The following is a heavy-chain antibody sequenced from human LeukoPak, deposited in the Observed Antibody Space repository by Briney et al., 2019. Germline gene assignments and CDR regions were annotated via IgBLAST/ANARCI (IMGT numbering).Heavy chain of an antibody. V-gene: IGHV4-38-2*02. Sequence: SETLSLTCTVSGYSISSGYYWGWIRQPPGKGLEWIGSIYHSGSTYYNPSLKSRVTISVDTSKNQFSLKLSSVTAAGTAVYYCARVRGSSSGLGYYYYYMDVWGKGTTVTVSS. J-gene: IGHJ6*03. CDR1: GYSISSGYY. CDR3: ARVRGSSSGLGYYYYYMDV. D-gene: IGHD6-6*01. CDR2: IYHSGST.